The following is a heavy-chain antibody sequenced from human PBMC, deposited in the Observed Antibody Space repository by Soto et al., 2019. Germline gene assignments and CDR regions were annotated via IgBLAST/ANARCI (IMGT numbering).Heavy chain of an antibody. V-gene: IGHV4-30-4*01. D-gene: IGHD4-17*01. CDR2: IYYSGST. CDR1: GGSISSGDYY. J-gene: IGHJ4*02. Sequence: QVQLQESGPGLVKPSQTLSLTCTVSGGSISSGDYYWSWIRQPPGKGLEWIGYIYYSGSTYYNPSLKSRVTLSVDTSKNQFSLKLSSVTAADTAVYYCARAGFVMTTVFDYWGQGTLVTVSS. CDR3: ARAGFVMTTVFDY.